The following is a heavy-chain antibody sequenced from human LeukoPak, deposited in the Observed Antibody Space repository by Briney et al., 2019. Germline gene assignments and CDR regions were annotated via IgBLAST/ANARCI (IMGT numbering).Heavy chain of an antibody. CDR1: GYTLIELF. D-gene: IGHD6-19*01. V-gene: IGHV1-24*01. Sequence: ASVKVSSKVSGYTLIELFMHWVRQARGKGGEWMGGFDPEDGETIYVQKFRGRDPMTEHTSTDAAYMELSSLRSEDTAVYYCATGTWVAVAGFDYWGQGTLVTVSS. CDR2: FDPEDGET. CDR3: ATGTWVAVAGFDY. J-gene: IGHJ4*02.